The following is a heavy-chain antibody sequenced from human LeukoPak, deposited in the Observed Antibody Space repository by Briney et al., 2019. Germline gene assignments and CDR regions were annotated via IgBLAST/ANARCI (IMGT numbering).Heavy chain of an antibody. D-gene: IGHD2-15*01. J-gene: IGHJ4*02. V-gene: IGHV3-23*01. Sequence: GGSLRLSCAASGFTFSTYAMSWVRQIPGKGLEWVSAISGSDDGTYYADSVKGRFTISRDNSRNTLYLQMNTLRAEDTAVYFRAKSPVSSCRGSFCYPFDYWGQGNLVTVSS. CDR3: AKSPVSSCRGSFCYPFDY. CDR2: ISGSDDGT. CDR1: GFTFSTYA.